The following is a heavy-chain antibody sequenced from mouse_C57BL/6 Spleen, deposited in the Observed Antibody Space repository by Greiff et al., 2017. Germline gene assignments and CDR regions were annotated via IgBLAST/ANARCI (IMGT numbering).Heavy chain of an antibody. CDR3: AREDYYAMDY. Sequence: DVKLQESGPELVKPGASVKMSCKASGYTFTDYNMHWVKQSHGKSLEWIGYINPNNGGTSYNQKFKGKATLTVNKSSSTAFMGLRSLTSEDSAVYYCAREDYYAMDYWGQGTSVTVSS. J-gene: IGHJ4*01. CDR2: INPNNGGT. CDR1: GYTFTDYN. V-gene: IGHV1-22*01.